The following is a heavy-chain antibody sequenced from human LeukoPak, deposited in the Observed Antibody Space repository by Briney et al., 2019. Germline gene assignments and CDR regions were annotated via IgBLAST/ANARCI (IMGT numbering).Heavy chain of an antibody. CDR3: AKGYYYDSSGNYFDY. Sequence: GGSLRLSCAASGFTFSSYVMSWVRQAPGKGLEWVSAISGSGGSTYYADSVKGRFTISRDNSKNTLYLQMNSLRAEDTAVYYCAKGYYYDSSGNYFDYWGQGTLVTVSS. CDR2: ISGSGGST. D-gene: IGHD3-22*01. J-gene: IGHJ4*02. V-gene: IGHV3-23*01. CDR1: GFTFSSYV.